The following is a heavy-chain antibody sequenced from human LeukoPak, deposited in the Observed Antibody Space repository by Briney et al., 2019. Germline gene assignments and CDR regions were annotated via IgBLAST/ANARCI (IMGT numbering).Heavy chain of an antibody. Sequence: GGSLRLSCAASGFTFSSYGMHWVRQAPGKGLEWVAVISYDGSNKYYADSVKGRFIISRDNSKNTLYLQMNSLRAEDTAVYYCAILTDYWGQGTLVTVSS. D-gene: IGHD2-15*01. CDR2: ISYDGSNK. CDR1: GFTFSSYG. V-gene: IGHV3-30*03. J-gene: IGHJ4*02. CDR3: AILTDY.